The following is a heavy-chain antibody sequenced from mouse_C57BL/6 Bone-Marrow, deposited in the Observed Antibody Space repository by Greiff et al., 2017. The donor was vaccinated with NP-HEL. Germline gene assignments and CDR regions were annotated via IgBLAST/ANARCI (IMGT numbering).Heavy chain of an antibody. CDR2: IDPSDSYT. CDR1: GYTFTSYW. J-gene: IGHJ3*01. D-gene: IGHD1-1*02. Sequence: QVQLQQPGAELVMPGASVKLSCKASGYTFTSYWMHWVKQRPGQGLEWIGEIDPSDSYTNYNQKFTGKSTLTVDKSSSTAYMQLSSLTSEDSAVYYCARGVLYYYDSWEWFAYWGQGTLVTVSA. CDR3: ARGVLYYYDSWEWFAY. V-gene: IGHV1-69*01.